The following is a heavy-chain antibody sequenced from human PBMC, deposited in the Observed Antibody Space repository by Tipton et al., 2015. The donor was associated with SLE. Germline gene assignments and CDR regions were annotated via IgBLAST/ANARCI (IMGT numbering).Heavy chain of an antibody. D-gene: IGHD3-10*01. V-gene: IGHV3-30*02. CDR1: AFTFSGYG. J-gene: IGHJ4*02. Sequence: SLRLSCAASAFTFSGYGMYWVRQAPGKGLEGVAFIRYDGTNTDYAGSVKGRFTISRDNSENTLYLQMNSLRAEDSAVYYCAKDKDYGSGSYFVDYWGQGTLVTVSS. CDR2: IRYDGTNT. CDR3: AKDKDYGSGSYFVDY.